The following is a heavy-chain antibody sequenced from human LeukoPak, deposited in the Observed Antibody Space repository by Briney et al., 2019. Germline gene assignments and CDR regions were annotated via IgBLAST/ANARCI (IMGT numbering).Heavy chain of an antibody. CDR2: IIPILGIA. CDR3: ATEWGSGSYYAFDI. V-gene: IGHV1-69*04. D-gene: IGHD1-26*01. J-gene: IGHJ3*02. Sequence: GASVEVSCKASGGTFSSYAISWVRQAPGQGLEWMGRIIPILGIANYAQKFQGRVTITADKSTSTAYMELSSLRSEDTAVYYCATEWGSGSYYAFDIWGQGTMVTVSS. CDR1: GGTFSSYA.